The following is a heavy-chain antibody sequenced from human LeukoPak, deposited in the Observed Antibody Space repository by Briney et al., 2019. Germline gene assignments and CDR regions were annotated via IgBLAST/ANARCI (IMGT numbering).Heavy chain of an antibody. CDR2: SGNDGST. CDR3: ANQTKYYSASAGSYWGAFDL. CDR1: GLTFYDQA. Sequence: PGGSLRLSCAASGLTFYDQAMHWVRQGPGTGLEWVALSGNDGSTYYADSVRGRFTISRDSKNSLYLEMDSLRTEDTALYYCANQTKYYSASAGSYWGAFDLWGQGTMVTVFS. V-gene: IGHV3-43*02. D-gene: IGHD3-10*01. J-gene: IGHJ3*01.